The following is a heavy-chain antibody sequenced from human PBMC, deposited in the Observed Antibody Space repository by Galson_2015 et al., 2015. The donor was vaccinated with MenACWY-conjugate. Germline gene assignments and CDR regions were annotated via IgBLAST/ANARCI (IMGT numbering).Heavy chain of an antibody. CDR1: GFTFSSYA. D-gene: IGHD6-13*01. V-gene: IGHV3-30*04. CDR2: ISYDGSNK. J-gene: IGHJ4*02. Sequence: SLRLSCAASGFTFSSYAMHWVRQAPGKGLEWVAVISYDGSNKYYADSVKGRFTIPRDNSKNTLYLQMNSLRAEDTAVYYCARDQSAAAGYWGQGTLVTVSS. CDR3: ARDQSAAAGY.